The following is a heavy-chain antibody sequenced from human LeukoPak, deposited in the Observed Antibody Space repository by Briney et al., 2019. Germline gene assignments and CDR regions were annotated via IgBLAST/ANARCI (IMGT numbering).Heavy chain of an antibody. D-gene: IGHD6-6*01. CDR3: ARDKRLVRAFDI. V-gene: IGHV4-38-2*02. Sequence: SETLSLTCTVSGYSISSGYYWGWIRQPPGKGLGWIGSIYHSGSTYYNPSLKSRVTISVDTSKNQFSLKLSSVTAADTAVYYCARDKRLVRAFDIWGQGTMVTVSS. CDR2: IYHSGST. CDR1: GYSISSGYY. J-gene: IGHJ3*02.